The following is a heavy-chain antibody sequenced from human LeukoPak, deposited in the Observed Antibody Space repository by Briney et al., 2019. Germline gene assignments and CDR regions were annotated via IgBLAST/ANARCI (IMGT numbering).Heavy chain of an antibody. CDR2: IWYDGSNK. CDR1: GFTFSSYG. D-gene: IGHD2-2*01. Sequence: GGSLRLSCAASGFTFSSYGMHWVRQAPGKGLEWVAVIWYDGSNKYYADSVKGRFTISRDNSKNTLYLQMNSLRAEDTAVYYCAREYRSSTSCYVFIDYWGQGTLVTVSS. V-gene: IGHV3-33*01. J-gene: IGHJ4*02. CDR3: AREYRSSTSCYVFIDY.